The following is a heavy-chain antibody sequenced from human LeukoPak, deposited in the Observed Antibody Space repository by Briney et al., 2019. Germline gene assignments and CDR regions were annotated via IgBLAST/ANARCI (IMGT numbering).Heavy chain of an antibody. CDR1: GFTLSNYW. D-gene: IGHD6-19*01. Sequence: GGSLRLSCAASGFTLSNYWMAWVRQAPGKGLEWVANINQDGSKIYYADSMTGRFTISRDIAKNSLYLQMNSLRVEDTAVYYCARAWAGSASYWGQGTLVTVSS. CDR2: INQDGSKI. J-gene: IGHJ4*02. CDR3: ARAWAGSASY. V-gene: IGHV3-7*04.